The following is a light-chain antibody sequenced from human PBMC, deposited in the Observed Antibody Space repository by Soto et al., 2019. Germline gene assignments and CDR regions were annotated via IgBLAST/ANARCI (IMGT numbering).Light chain of an antibody. V-gene: IGKV3-20*01. J-gene: IGKJ1*01. CDR1: QSVSNNY. CDR3: QQYGSSGT. Sequence: EIVLTQSPGTLSLSPGERATLYCRASQSVSNNYLAWYQQKPGQAPRLLIYGASNRATGIPDRFRGSGSGTDFTLTISRLEPEDFAVYYCQQYGSSGTFGQGTKVDIK. CDR2: GAS.